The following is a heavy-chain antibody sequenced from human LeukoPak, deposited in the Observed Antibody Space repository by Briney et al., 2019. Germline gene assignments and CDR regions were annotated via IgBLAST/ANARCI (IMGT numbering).Heavy chain of an antibody. D-gene: IGHD6-13*01. J-gene: IGHJ5*02. CDR3: ARSSEADGPTHNWFDP. CDR1: GGSISSFYKY. Sequence: ASETLSLTCSVSGGSISSFYKYGGWIRQPPGQGLEWGGSVYYSGTACYNPSLKSRVTVSVDTSKNQFSLRLTSVTAADTAVYHCARSSEADGPTHNWFDPWGQGTLVTVSS. CDR2: VYYSGTA. V-gene: IGHV4-39*01.